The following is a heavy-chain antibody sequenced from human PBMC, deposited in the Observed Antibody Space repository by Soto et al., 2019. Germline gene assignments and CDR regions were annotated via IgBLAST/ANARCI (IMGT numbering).Heavy chain of an antibody. D-gene: IGHD4-17*01. V-gene: IGHV3-33*01. CDR1: GFSFSSYG. CDR2: IWVDGSTR. J-gene: IGHJ4*02. CDR3: ARESTVTTLDY. Sequence: QVQLVESGGGVVQPGRSLRLSCAASGFSFSSYGMHWVRQAPGRGLEWVAVIWVDGSTRYYADAVKGRFIISRDNSKNTLYLQMNSLGVEDTAVYYCARESTVTTLDYGGQGTLVTVSS.